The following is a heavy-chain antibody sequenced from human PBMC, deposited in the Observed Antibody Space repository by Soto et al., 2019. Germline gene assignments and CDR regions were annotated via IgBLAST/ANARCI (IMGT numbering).Heavy chain of an antibody. CDR2: INSDGTRT. J-gene: IGHJ5*02. V-gene: IGHV3-74*01. CDR1: GFTFNTYW. D-gene: IGHD1-26*01. Sequence: EVQLVESGGTLVQPGGSLRLSCAASGFTFNTYWMHWVRQAPGKGLVWVSRINSDGTRTTYADSVKDRFTISRDNAKNTVSLQMNSLRAEDTAVYYCTTVATNSYNWLDPWGQGTLVTFSS. CDR3: TTVATNSYNWLDP.